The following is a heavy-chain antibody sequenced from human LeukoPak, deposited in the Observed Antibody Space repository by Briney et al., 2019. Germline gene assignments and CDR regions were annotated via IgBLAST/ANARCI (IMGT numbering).Heavy chain of an antibody. D-gene: IGHD1-26*01. CDR1: GYTFTSYY. CDR2: IDPSGGST. V-gene: IGHV1-46*01. J-gene: IGHJ4*02. CDR3: ARDLAPSVVGAIYVFDY. Sequence: ASVKVSCKASGYTFTSYYMHWVRQAPGQGLEWMGIIDPSGGSTSYAQKFQGRVTMTRDTSTSTVYMELSSLRSEDTAVYYCARDLAPSVVGAIYVFDYWGQGTLVTVSS.